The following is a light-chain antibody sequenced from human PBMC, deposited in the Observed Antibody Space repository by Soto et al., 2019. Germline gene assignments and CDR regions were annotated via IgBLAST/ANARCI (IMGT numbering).Light chain of an antibody. J-gene: IGKJ2*01. V-gene: IGKV1-5*01. CDR3: QQYDSSSPT. Sequence: DIQMTQSPSTLSASVGDGVTITCRASQNISVWLAWYQQRPWKAPKFLIYDASSLETGVPSRFSGSGSGTEFTLTIRSLQPDDFAPYYCQQYDSSSPTFGQGTKLAIK. CDR1: QNISVW. CDR2: DAS.